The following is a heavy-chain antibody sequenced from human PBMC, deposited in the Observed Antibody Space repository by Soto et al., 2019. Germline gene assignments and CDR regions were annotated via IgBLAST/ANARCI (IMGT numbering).Heavy chain of an antibody. CDR2: IAPGNGNT. CDR1: CYRFPDCD. Sequence: ASVTVYWKASCYRFPDCDILCVRQAPGRSLEWLGWIAPGNGNTKYSQNLQGRVTITRDTSSTTPYMELSSLRSEDTAVYYCAAPYYYVRICYDAFDHGGQGSLVSVSS. J-gene: IGHJ4*02. V-gene: IGHV1-3*01. D-gene: IGHD3-10*02. CDR3: AAPYYYVRICYDAFDH.